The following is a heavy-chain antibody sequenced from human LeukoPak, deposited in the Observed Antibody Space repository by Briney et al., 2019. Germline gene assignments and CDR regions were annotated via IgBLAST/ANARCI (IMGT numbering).Heavy chain of an antibody. CDR1: GFTFSSYT. CDR3: ARFGGGYGMDV. CDR2: ISYNGSNK. J-gene: IGHJ6*02. Sequence: PGGSLRLSCAASGFTFSSYTMHWVRQAPGKGLEWVSSISYNGSNKYYADSVKGRFTISRDNAKNSLYLQMNSLRAEDTAVYYCARFGGGYGMDVWGQGTTVTVSS. D-gene: IGHD2-15*01. V-gene: IGHV3-30*04.